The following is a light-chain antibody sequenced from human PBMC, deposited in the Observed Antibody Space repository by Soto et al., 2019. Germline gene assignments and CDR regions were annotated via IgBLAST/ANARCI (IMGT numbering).Light chain of an antibody. CDR2: GAS. CDR1: QSVSSSY. CDR3: QQYGSSPLT. J-gene: IGKJ4*01. Sequence: EIVLTQSPGTLSLSPGERATLSCRASQSVSSSYLAWYRQRPGQAPRLLIYGASSRATGIPDRFSGSGSGTDFTLNITRLEPEDFAVYYCQQYGSSPLTFGGGTKVEIK. V-gene: IGKV3-20*01.